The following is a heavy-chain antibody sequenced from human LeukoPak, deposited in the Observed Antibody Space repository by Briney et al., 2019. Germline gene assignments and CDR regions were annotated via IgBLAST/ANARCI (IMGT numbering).Heavy chain of an antibody. CDR2: INPNSGGT. CDR3: ARNERKAFGGLIVIPGVY. D-gene: IGHD3-16*02. V-gene: IGHV1-2*02. J-gene: IGHJ4*02. CDR1: VYTFTGYY. Sequence: GASVKVSCKASVYTFTGYYMHWVRQAPGQGLEWMGWINPNSGGTNYAQKFQGRVTMTRDTSISTAYMELRRLKSDDTAVYYCARNERKAFGGLIVIPGVYWGQGTLVTVSS.